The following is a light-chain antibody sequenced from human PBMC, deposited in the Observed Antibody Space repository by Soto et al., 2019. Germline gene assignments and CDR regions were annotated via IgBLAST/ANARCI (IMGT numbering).Light chain of an antibody. J-gene: IGLJ1*01. CDR3: SSYTTSSTLV. CDR2: EVS. Sequence: QSALTQPPSASGSPGQSVTISCTGTSSDVGGYNFVSWYQQHPGKAPKLMIYEVSSRPSGVSNRFSGSKSGNTASLTISGLQPEDEADYYCSSYTTSSTLVFGTGTKVTVL. V-gene: IGLV2-14*03. CDR1: SSDVGGYNF.